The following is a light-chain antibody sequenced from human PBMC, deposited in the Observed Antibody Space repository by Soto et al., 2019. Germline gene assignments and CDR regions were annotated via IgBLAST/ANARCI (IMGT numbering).Light chain of an antibody. Sequence: EIVLTQSPGTLSLSPGERTTLSCRASQSVSTSYLAWYQQKPGQAPRLLIYGASSRAAGIPDRFFGSGSARDFTLTISRLEPEDVAVYYCQQYGSSRTFGQGTKVEIK. CDR3: QQYGSSRT. CDR2: GAS. J-gene: IGKJ1*01. V-gene: IGKV3-20*01. CDR1: QSVSTSY.